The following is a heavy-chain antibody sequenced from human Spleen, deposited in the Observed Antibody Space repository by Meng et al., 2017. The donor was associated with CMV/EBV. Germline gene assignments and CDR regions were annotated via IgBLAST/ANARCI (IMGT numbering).Heavy chain of an antibody. V-gene: IGHV1-2*04. CDR3: ARDGGLKYSSGWYDLDY. CDR2: INPNSGGP. CDR1: YTCSGHY. D-gene: IGHD6-19*01. J-gene: IGHJ4*02. Sequence: YTCSGHYIHWVRQAPGQGLEWMGRINPNSGGPNYVQKFQGWVTMTRDTSISTAYMELSRLTSDDTAVYYCARDGGLKYSSGWYDLDYWGQGTLVTVSS.